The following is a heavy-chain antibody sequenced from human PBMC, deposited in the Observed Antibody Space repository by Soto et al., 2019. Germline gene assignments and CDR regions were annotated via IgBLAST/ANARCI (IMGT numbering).Heavy chain of an antibody. CDR2: ISGYNGNT. Sequence: QVQLVQSGGEVKKPGASVKVSCKTSGYSFTTYGISWVRQAPGQGLEWMGWISGYNGNTNYAQKFQGRGTMTTDTSTSTASMELRSLRSTDTAVYYCGREGPAPYYYYGMDVWGQGSTVAVSS. V-gene: IGHV1-18*01. J-gene: IGHJ6*02. CDR3: GREGPAPYYYYGMDV. CDR1: GYSFTTYG.